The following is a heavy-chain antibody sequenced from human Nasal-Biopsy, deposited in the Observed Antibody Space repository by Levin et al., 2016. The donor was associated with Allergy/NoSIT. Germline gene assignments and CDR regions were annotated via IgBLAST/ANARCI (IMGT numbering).Heavy chain of an antibody. V-gene: IGHV3-9*01. CDR3: TKDILPGGVDV. Sequence: SLKISCEGSAFTFRDHAMHWVRLVPGKGLEWVSGLYSESGRAAYADSVQGRFAMSRDNAKNSLYLQMNSLRPEDTALYYCTKDILPGGVDVWGKGTTVTVSS. CDR2: LYSESGRA. D-gene: IGHD3-10*01. CDR1: AFTFRDHA. J-gene: IGHJ6*04.